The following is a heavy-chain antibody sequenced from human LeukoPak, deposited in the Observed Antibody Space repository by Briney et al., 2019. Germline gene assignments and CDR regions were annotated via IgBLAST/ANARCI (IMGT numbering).Heavy chain of an antibody. D-gene: IGHD2-21*01. J-gene: IGHJ4*02. V-gene: IGHV3-23*01. Sequence: GGSLRLSCAASGFTFSSYAMSWVRQAPGKGLEWVSAVSGSDGSTYYADSVKGRFTMSRDNSKSMLYLQMNSLRAEDTAVYYCAKQSSTAYFEYWGQGTLVTVSS. CDR1: GFTFSSYA. CDR3: AKQSSTAYFEY. CDR2: VSGSDGST.